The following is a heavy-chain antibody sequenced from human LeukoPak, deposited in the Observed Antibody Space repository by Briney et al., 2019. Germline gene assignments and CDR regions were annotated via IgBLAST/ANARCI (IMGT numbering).Heavy chain of an antibody. J-gene: IGHJ4*02. V-gene: IGHV1-69*13. D-gene: IGHD6-19*01. Sequence: AASVKVSCKASGSTFSSYAISWVRQAPGQGLEWMGGIIPIFGTANYAQKFQGRVTITADESTSTAYMELSSLRSEDTAVYYCARSSLSGWGAVSYWGQGTLVTVSS. CDR1: GSTFSSYA. CDR2: IIPIFGTA. CDR3: ARSSLSGWGAVSY.